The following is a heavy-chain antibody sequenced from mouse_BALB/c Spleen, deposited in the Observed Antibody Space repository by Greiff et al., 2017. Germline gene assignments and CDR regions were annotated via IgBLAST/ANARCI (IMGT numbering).Heavy chain of an antibody. V-gene: IGHV6-6*02. CDR2: IRLKSNNYAT. J-gene: IGHJ4*01. Sequence: DVKLVESGGGLVQPGGSMKLSCVASGFTFSNYWMNWVRQSPEKGLEWVAEIRLKSNNYATHYAESVKGRFTISRDDSKSSVYLQMNNLRAEDTGIYYCTRASTVVAPYAMDYWGQGTSVTVSS. CDR1: GFTFSNYW. D-gene: IGHD1-1*01. CDR3: TRASTVVAPYAMDY.